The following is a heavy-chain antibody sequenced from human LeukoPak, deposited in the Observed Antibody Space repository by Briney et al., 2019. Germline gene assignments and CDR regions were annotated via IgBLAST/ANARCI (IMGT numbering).Heavy chain of an antibody. V-gene: IGHV1-69*06. J-gene: IGHJ4*02. CDR1: GDIFTHYA. CDR3: AKMGGTTPPH. Sequence: SVKVSCKASGDIFTHYAINWVRQAPGQGLEYMGGIIPTVGATKFAQKFQGTVTITADKSSNTVYMELSSLRPEDTAVYYCAKMGGTTPPHWAQGTLVTVSS. CDR2: IIPTVGAT. D-gene: IGHD1-1*01.